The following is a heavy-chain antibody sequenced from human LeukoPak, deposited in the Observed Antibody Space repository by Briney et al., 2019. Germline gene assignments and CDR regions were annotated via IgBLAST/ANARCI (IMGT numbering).Heavy chain of an antibody. D-gene: IGHD1-20*01. CDR3: AKEGPVTGTTKLYRGAFDI. CDR1: GFTFSSYG. CDR2: ISYDGSNK. Sequence: PGRSLRLSCAASGFTFSSYGMHWVRQAPGKGLEWVAVISYDGSNKYYADSVKGRFTISRDNSKNTLYLQMNSLRAEDTAVYYCAKEGPVTGTTKLYRGAFDIWGQGTMVTVSS. V-gene: IGHV3-30*18. J-gene: IGHJ3*02.